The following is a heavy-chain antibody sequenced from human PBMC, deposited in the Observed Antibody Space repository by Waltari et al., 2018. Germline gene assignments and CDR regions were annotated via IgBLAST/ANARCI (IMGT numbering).Heavy chain of an antibody. CDR3: AXAREGWFDP. CDR2: IYYSGST. V-gene: IGHV4-30-4*08. J-gene: IGHJ5*02. Sequence: QVQLQESGPGLVKPSQTLSLTCTVSGGSISSXDYYWSWIRQPPGKGLEWIGYIYYSGSTYYTPSLKSRVTISVDTSKNQFSLXLSSVTAADTAVYYCAXAREGWFDPWGQGTLVXXSS. CDR1: GGSISSXDYY.